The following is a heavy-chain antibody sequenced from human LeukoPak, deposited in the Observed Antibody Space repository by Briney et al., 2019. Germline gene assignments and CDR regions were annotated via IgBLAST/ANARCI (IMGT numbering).Heavy chain of an antibody. Sequence: SETLSLTCAVSGGSISTGVYYWSWIRQHPGKGLEWIGYIFHSGITYYDPSLKSRVTISVDTSKNQFSLQMSSVTAADTAVYYCARYYYGSGSYPYFDYWGQGTLVTVSS. CDR2: IFHSGIT. CDR1: GGSISTGVYY. J-gene: IGHJ4*02. CDR3: ARYYYGSGSYPYFDY. V-gene: IGHV4-31*11. D-gene: IGHD3-10*01.